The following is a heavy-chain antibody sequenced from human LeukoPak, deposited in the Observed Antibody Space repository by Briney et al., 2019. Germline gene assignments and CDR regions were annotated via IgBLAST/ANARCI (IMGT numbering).Heavy chain of an antibody. CDR3: ARAVRSSGWYGGYYYYGMDV. CDR1: GFTFSSYD. D-gene: IGHD6-19*01. J-gene: IGHJ6*02. V-gene: IGHV3-13*01. Sequence: GGSLRLSCAASGFTFSSYDMNWVRQATGKGLEWVSAIGTAGDTYYPGSVKGRFTISRENAKNSLYLQMNSLRAGDTAVYYCARAVRSSGWYGGYYYYGMDVWGQGTTVTVSS. CDR2: IGTAGDT.